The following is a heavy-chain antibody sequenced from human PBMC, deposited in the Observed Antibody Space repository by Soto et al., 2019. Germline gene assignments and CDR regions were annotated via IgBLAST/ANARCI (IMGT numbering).Heavy chain of an antibody. J-gene: IGHJ3*02. V-gene: IGHV5-51*01. CDR2: IYPGDSDT. CDR3: ARLSGDIVVVVADNDAFDI. D-gene: IGHD2-15*01. Sequence: GESLKISCKGSGYSFTSYWIGWVRQMPGKGLEWMGIIYPGDSDTRYSPSFQGQVTISADKPISTAYLQWSSLKASDTAMYYCARLSGDIVVVVADNDAFDIWGQGTMVTVSS. CDR1: GYSFTSYW.